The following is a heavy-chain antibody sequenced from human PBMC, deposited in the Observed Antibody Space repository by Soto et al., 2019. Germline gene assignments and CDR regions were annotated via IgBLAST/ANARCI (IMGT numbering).Heavy chain of an antibody. CDR2: IYYSGST. D-gene: IGHD5-18*01. V-gene: IGHV4-30-4*01. Sequence: KPSETLSLTCTVSGGSISSGDYYWSWIRQPPGKGLEWIGYIYYSGSTYYNPSLKSRVTISVDTSKNQFSLKLSSVTAADTAVYYCARDTPMVTLNYGMDVWGQGTTVTVSS. CDR3: ARDTPMVTLNYGMDV. J-gene: IGHJ6*02. CDR1: GGSISSGDYY.